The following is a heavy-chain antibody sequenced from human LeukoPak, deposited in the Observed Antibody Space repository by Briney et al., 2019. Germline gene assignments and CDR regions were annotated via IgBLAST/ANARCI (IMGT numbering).Heavy chain of an antibody. V-gene: IGHV4-38-2*02. Sequence: PSETLSLTCTVSDYSINNPYYWGWLRQPPGKGLERIAAIYYNGITLYNPSLNSRVAISVDTSKNQFSLKMTSGTAADTAVYYCARLAACNTALCGTARWQFDSWGQGILVTVSS. J-gene: IGHJ4*02. CDR1: DYSINNPYY. CDR2: IYYNGIT. D-gene: IGHD4-23*01. CDR3: ARLAACNTALCGTARWQFDS.